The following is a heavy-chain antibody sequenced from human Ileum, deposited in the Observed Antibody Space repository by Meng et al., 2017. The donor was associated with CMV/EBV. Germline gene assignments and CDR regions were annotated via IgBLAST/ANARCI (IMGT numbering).Heavy chain of an antibody. Sequence: DSVSSNSGAWNWIRQSPSRGLEWLGRTYYRSKWYNDYSASVKSRITINPATSKNQFSLQLNSVTPEDTAVYYCARNSGSYGGWFDPWGQGTLVTVSS. D-gene: IGHD1-26*01. CDR2: TYYRSKWYN. V-gene: IGHV6-1*01. J-gene: IGHJ5*02. CDR1: DSVSSNSGA. CDR3: ARNSGSYGGWFDP.